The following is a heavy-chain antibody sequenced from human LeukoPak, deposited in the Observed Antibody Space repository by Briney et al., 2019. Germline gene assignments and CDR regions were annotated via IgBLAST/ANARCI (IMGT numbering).Heavy chain of an antibody. D-gene: IGHD3-22*01. CDR1: GFTFSSYG. J-gene: IGHJ4*02. CDR3: AKVRHITMIVVVINNY. CDR2: IRYDGSNK. Sequence: GGSLRLSCAASGFTFSSYGMHWVRQAPGKGLEWVAFIRYDGSNKYYADSVKGRFTISRDNSKNTLYLQMNSLRAEDTAVYYCAKVRHITMIVVVINNYWGQRTLVTVSS. V-gene: IGHV3-30*02.